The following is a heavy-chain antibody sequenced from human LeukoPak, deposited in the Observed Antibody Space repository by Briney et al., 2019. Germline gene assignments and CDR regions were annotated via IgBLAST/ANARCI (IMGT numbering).Heavy chain of an antibody. Sequence: GGPLRLSCAASGFTFNSYSVNWLRQAPGKGLEWVSSICSRSSYIYYADSVKGRFTISRDNAKNSLYLQMNSLRAEDTAVYYCAREGGGIAAGVYYFVYWGQGALVTVSS. CDR1: GFTFNSYS. D-gene: IGHD6-13*01. CDR3: AREGGGIAAGVYYFVY. J-gene: IGHJ4*02. CDR2: ICSRSSYI. V-gene: IGHV3-21*01.